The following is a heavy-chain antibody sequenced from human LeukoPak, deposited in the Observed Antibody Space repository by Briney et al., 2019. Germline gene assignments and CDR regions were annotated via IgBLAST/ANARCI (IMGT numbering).Heavy chain of an antibody. CDR2: VFYDGGT. CDR1: GGSISGYY. J-gene: IGHJ4*02. D-gene: IGHD4-17*01. Sequence: KPSETLSLTCTVSGGSISGYYWTWIRPPPGKGLEWIGYVFYDGGTNYNPSLKSRVTISLDTSKNQFSLKLTSVTAADTAVYFCARGDGDDFDYWGQGPLVTVSS. CDR3: ARGDGDDFDY. V-gene: IGHV4-59*01.